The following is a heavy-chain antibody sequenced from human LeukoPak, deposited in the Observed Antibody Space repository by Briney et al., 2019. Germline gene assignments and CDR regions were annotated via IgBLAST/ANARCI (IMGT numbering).Heavy chain of an antibody. CDR3: ARGGVVTGTKYALEY. D-gene: IGHD1-7*01. CDR2: INWNGGST. V-gene: IGHV3-20*04. J-gene: IGHJ4*02. Sequence: PGGSLRLSCAASGFTFDDYGMSWVRQAPGKGLEWVSGINWNGGSTGYADSVKGRFTISRDNSMNTLYLQMNSLRPEDTAVYFCARGGVVTGTKYALEYWGQGILVTVSS. CDR1: GFTFDDYG.